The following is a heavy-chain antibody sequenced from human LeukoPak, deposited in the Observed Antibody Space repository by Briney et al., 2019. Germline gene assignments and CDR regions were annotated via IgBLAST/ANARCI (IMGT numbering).Heavy chain of an antibody. CDR2: IIPIFGTA. D-gene: IGHD3-3*01. CDR1: GGTFSSYA. CDR3: ATDRRRFLEWPTFDP. V-gene: IGHV1-69*06. Sequence: ASVKVSCKASGGTFSSYAISWVRQAPGQGLEWMGGIIPIFGTANYAQKFQGRVTMTEDTSTDTAYMELSSLRSEDTAVYYCATDRRRFLEWPTFDPWGQGTLVTVSS. J-gene: IGHJ5*02.